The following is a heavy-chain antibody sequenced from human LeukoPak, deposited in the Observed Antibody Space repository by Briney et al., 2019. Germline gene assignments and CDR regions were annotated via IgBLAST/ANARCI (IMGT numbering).Heavy chain of an antibody. CDR2: IRYDGSNK. CDR3: ATNYYGSGSYYNWPYYYYMDV. V-gene: IGHV3-30*02. CDR1: GFIFSSYG. D-gene: IGHD3-10*01. Sequence: PGGSLRLSCAASGFIFSSYGMHWVRQAPGKGLEWVAFIRYDGSNKYYADSVKGRFTISRDNSKNTLYLQMNSLRAEDTAVYYCATNYYGSGSYYNWPYYYYMDVWGKGTTVTISS. J-gene: IGHJ6*03.